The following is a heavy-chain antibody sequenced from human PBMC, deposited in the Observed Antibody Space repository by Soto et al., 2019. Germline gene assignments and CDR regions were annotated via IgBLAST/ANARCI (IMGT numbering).Heavy chain of an antibody. CDR3: ASLYCSGGNCGDDY. J-gene: IGHJ4*02. V-gene: IGHV4-59*01. CDR1: GGSISSYS. D-gene: IGHD2-15*01. Sequence: QVQLQESGPGLVKPSETLSLTCSVSGGSISSYSWSWIRQPPGKGLEWIGYISYSGSTNYNPSLKSRVTISVDTSKNQFSLKLSSVTAADTAVYYCASLYCSGGNCGDDYWGQGTLVTVSS. CDR2: ISYSGST.